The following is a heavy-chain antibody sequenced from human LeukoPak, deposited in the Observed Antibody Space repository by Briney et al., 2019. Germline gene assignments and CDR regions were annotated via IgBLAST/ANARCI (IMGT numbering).Heavy chain of an antibody. CDR2: ISAYNGNT. Sequence: ASVKVSCKASGYTFTSFGFSWVRQAPGQGLEWMGWISAYNGNTNYAQKLQGRVTMTTDTSTSTAYVELRSLRSDDTAVYYCARDWGYSDYSIGNYWGQGTLVTVSP. CDR1: GYTFTSFG. V-gene: IGHV1-18*01. J-gene: IGHJ4*02. CDR3: ARDWGYSDYSIGNY. D-gene: IGHD4-11*01.